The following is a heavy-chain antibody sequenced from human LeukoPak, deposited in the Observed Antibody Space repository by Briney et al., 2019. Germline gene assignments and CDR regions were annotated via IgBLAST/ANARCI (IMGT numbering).Heavy chain of an antibody. CDR3: AGRVTGYSSGYVY. CDR2: ISGSAHKI. CDR1: GFTFSSYG. Sequence: GRSLRLSCAASGFTFSSYGMHWVRQAPGKGLDWVSVISGSAHKIRYADSVKGRFTISRDNSENIVYLQMNNLRAEDTAVYYCAGRVTGYSSGYVYWGQGTLVTVSS. V-gene: IGHV3-23*01. D-gene: IGHD5-18*01. J-gene: IGHJ4*02.